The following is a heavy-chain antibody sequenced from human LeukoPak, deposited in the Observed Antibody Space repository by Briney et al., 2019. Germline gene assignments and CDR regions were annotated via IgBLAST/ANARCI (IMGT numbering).Heavy chain of an antibody. J-gene: IGHJ4*02. Sequence: PGGSLRLSCAASGFTFSSYSMNWVRQAPGKGLEWVSSISSSSSYIYYADSVKGRFTISRDNAKNSLYLQMNSLRAEDTAAYYCARDKGRYCSSTSCYFDYWGQGTLVTVSS. CDR2: ISSSSSYI. CDR3: ARDKGRYCSSTSCYFDY. V-gene: IGHV3-21*01. CDR1: GFTFSSYS. D-gene: IGHD2-2*01.